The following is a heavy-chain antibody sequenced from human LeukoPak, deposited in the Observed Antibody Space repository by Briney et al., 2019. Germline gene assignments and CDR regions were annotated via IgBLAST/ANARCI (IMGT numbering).Heavy chain of an antibody. CDR2: IIPIFGST. Sequence: GSSVKVSCKASGGSLSSFALNWVRQTPGQGLEWMGGIIPIFGSTNYAQKFQVRVTITADESTNTAYMELSSLRSEDTGVYYRARVMVVAGNGGYFLYWGQGTLVTVSS. J-gene: IGHJ1*01. CDR1: GGSLSSFA. D-gene: IGHD2-15*01. CDR3: ARVMVVAGNGGYFLY. V-gene: IGHV1-69*01.